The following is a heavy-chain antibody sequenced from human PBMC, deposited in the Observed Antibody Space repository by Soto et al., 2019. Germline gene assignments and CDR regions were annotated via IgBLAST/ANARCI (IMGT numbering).Heavy chain of an antibody. Sequence: QVQLEQSGAEVKKPGASVRVSCKISGSTLSEFSMHWVRQAPGKGLEWMGGYVLEEGKTIYAPQFQARVIMTEDTSTDTAYLGLSRLRSEDTAVYFCATAVGWGLIYSVQYWGPGPPVTVSS. CDR1: GSTLSEFS. CDR3: ATAVGWGLIYSVQY. J-gene: IGHJ4*02. CDR2: YVLEEGKT. D-gene: IGHD1-26*01. V-gene: IGHV1-24*01.